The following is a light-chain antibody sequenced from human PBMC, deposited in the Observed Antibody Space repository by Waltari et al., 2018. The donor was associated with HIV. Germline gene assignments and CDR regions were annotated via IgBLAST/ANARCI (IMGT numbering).Light chain of an antibody. J-gene: IGKJ1*01. CDR2: WAS. CDR1: QSVLYSAANKNY. CDR3: QQYYSTPWT. Sequence: DIVMTQSPDSLAVSLGERATINCKSSQSVLYSAANKNYLAWYQQKPGQSPKVLIYWASTRESGVPDRFSGSGSGTDFTLTISSLQAEDVAVYYCQQYYSTPWTFGQGTKVEIK. V-gene: IGKV4-1*01.